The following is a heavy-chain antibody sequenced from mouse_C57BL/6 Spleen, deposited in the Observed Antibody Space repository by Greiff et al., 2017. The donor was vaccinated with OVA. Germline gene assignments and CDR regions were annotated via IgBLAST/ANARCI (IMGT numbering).Heavy chain of an antibody. J-gene: IGHJ2*01. V-gene: IGHV1-82*01. CDR2: IYPGDGDT. CDR3: ASVGYYSFDY. CDR1: GYAFSSSW. D-gene: IGHD2-3*01. Sequence: QVQLQQSGPELVKPGDSVKISCKASGYAFSSSWMNWVKQRPGKGLEWIGRIYPGDGDTKYNGKVKCKATLTADKSSSTAYMQLSSLTSEDSAVYFCASVGYYSFDYWGQGTTLTVSS.